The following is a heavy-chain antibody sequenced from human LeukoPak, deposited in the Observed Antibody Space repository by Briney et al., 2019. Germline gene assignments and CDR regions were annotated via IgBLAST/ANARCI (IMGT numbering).Heavy chain of an antibody. D-gene: IGHD3-22*01. J-gene: IGHJ4*02. Sequence: GESLKISCKGSGYSFTSYWIGWVRQMPGKGLEWMGIIYPGDSDTRYSPSFQGQVTISADKSISTAYLQWSSLKASDTAMYYCAGHSWYYYDSSGYYCDYWGQGTLVTVSS. V-gene: IGHV5-51*01. CDR3: AGHSWYYYDSSGYYCDY. CDR2: IYPGDSDT. CDR1: GYSFTSYW.